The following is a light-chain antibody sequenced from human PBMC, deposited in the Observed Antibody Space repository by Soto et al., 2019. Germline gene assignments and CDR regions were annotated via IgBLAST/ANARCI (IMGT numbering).Light chain of an antibody. Sequence: EIVMTQSPATLSVSPGERATLSCRASQTVSRNLAWYQQRRGQAPRLLIYGASARATGIPARFSGSGSGTEFTLTISSLQSEDFAVYYCQQYHNWYTFGQGTKLEIK. J-gene: IGKJ2*01. CDR2: GAS. CDR3: QQYHNWYT. V-gene: IGKV3-15*01. CDR1: QTVSRN.